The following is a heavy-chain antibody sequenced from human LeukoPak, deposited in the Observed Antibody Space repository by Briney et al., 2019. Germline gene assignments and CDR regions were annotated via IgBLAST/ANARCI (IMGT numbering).Heavy chain of an antibody. CDR1: GFTFSSYA. Sequence: GRSLRLSCAASGFTFSSYAMHWVRQAPGKGLEWVAVISYDGSNKYYADSVKGRFTISRDNSKNTLYLQMSSLRSEDTAVYYCASPAGYWGQGTLVTVSS. V-gene: IGHV3-30-3*01. CDR2: ISYDGSNK. D-gene: IGHD3-10*01. J-gene: IGHJ4*02. CDR3: ASPAGY.